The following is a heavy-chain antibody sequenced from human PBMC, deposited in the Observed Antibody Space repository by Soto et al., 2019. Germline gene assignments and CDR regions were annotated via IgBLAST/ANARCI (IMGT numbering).Heavy chain of an antibody. D-gene: IGHD2-2*01. CDR3: ARDAHPYICSSTSCGYNWFDP. V-gene: IGHV4-59*12. Sequence: SETLSLTCTVSGGSISSYYWSWIRQPPGKGLEWIGYIYYSGSTNYNPSLKSRVTISVDTSKNQFSLKLSSVTAADTAVYYCARDAHPYICSSTSCGYNWFDPWGQGTLVTVSS. J-gene: IGHJ5*02. CDR2: IYYSGST. CDR1: GGSISSYY.